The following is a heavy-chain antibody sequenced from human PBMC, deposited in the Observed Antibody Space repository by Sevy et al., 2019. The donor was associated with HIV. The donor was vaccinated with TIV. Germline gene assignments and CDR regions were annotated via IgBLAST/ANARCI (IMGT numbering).Heavy chain of an antibody. CDR3: ARYLLSGGSVYYYYGMDV. CDR1: GYTFTSYG. V-gene: IGHV1-18*01. Sequence: ASVKVSCKASGYTFTSYGISWVRQAPGQGLEWMGWISAYNGNTNYAQKLQGRVTMTTDTSTSTAYMELRSLRSDDTAVYYCARYLLSGGSVYYYYGMDVWGQGTTVTVSS. J-gene: IGHJ6*02. D-gene: IGHD2-15*01. CDR2: ISAYNGNT.